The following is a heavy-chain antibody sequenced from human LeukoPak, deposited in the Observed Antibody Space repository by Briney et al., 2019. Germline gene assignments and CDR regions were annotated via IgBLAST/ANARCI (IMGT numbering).Heavy chain of an antibody. CDR3: ARHPGGWYRPIDY. V-gene: IGHV4-59*08. Sequence: SETLSLTCTVSGGSISSYYWSWIRQPPGKGLEWIGYIYYSGSTNYNPSLKSRVTISVDTSKNQFSLKLSSVTAADTAVYYCARHPGGWYRPIDYWGQGTLVTVSS. J-gene: IGHJ4*02. CDR1: GGSISSYY. CDR2: IYYSGST. D-gene: IGHD6-19*01.